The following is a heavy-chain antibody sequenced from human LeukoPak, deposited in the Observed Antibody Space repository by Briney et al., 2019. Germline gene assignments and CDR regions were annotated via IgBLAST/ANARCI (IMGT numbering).Heavy chain of an antibody. J-gene: IGHJ5*02. Sequence: SETLSLTCTVSGGSISSYYWSWIRQPAGKGLEWIGRIYTSGSTNYNPSLKSRVTISVDTSKNQFSLKLSSVTAADTAVYYCARVLPTVTTLGWFDPWGQGTLVTVSS. CDR2: IYTSGST. CDR3: ARVLPTVTTLGWFDP. CDR1: GGSISSYY. V-gene: IGHV4-4*07. D-gene: IGHD4-11*01.